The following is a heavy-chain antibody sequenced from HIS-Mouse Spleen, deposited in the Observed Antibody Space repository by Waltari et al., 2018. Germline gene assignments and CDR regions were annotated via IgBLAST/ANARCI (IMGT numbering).Heavy chain of an antibody. V-gene: IGHV2-5*02. J-gene: IGHJ3*02. Sequence: QITLKESGPTLVKPTQTLTLTCTFSGFSLSTSGVGVGWIRQPPGKALEWLALIYWDDDKRYSPSLKSRLTITKDTSKNQVVLTMTNMDPVDTATYYCAHRHIQAAAALDAFDIWGQGTMVTVSS. CDR3: AHRHIQAAAALDAFDI. D-gene: IGHD6-13*01. CDR2: IYWDDDK. CDR1: GFSLSTSGVG.